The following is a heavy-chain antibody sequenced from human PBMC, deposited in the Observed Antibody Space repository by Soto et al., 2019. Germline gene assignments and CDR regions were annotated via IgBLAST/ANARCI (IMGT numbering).Heavy chain of an antibody. Sequence: QVQLVQSGAEVKKPGASVKVSCKASGYTFTSYAMHWVRQAPGQRLEWMGWINAGNGNTKYSQKFQGRVTSTRDTSASTAYMGLSSLRSEDTAVYYCASSYYGSGNPKDYYYGMDVWGQGTTVTVSS. CDR1: GYTFTSYA. CDR2: INAGNGNT. J-gene: IGHJ6*02. CDR3: ASSYYGSGNPKDYYYGMDV. V-gene: IGHV1-3*01. D-gene: IGHD3-10*01.